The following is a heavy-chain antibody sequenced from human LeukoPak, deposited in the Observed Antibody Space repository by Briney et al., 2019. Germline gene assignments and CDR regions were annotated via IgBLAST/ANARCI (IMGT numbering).Heavy chain of an antibody. CDR3: ARVPVYYDSSGYPYYYYYGMDV. D-gene: IGHD3-22*01. Sequence: GGSLRLSCAASGFTFDDYGMSWVRQAPGKGLEWVSRINWNGGSTGYADSVKGRFTISRDNAKNSLYLQMNSLRAEDTALYYCARVPVYYDSSGYPYYYYYGMDVWGQGTTVTVSS. J-gene: IGHJ6*02. CDR1: GFTFDDYG. CDR2: INWNGGST. V-gene: IGHV3-20*04.